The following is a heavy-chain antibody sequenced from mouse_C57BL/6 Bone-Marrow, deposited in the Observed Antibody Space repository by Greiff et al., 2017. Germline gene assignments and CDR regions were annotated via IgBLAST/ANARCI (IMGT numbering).Heavy chain of an antibody. Sequence: VQLQQPGAELVKPGASVTLSCKASGYTFTSYWMHWVKQRPGQGLEWIGMIHPNSGSSTYNEKFKSKATLTVDKSSSTAYMQLSSLTSEDSAVYYCARYDGYYGLGPYFDYWGQGTTLTVSS. CDR2: IHPNSGSS. V-gene: IGHV1-64*01. J-gene: IGHJ2*01. CDR3: ARYDGYYGLGPYFDY. CDR1: GYTFTSYW. D-gene: IGHD2-3*01.